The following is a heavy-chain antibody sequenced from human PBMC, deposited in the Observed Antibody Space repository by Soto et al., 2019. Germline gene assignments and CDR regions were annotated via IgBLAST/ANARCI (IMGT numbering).Heavy chain of an antibody. V-gene: IGHV3-23*01. J-gene: IGHJ4*02. D-gene: IGHD3-10*01. CDR2: ISGSGGST. Sequence: PVGSQRHPNGAAGGNFSSNGMRWVSQAPGKGLEWVSAISGSGGSTYYADSVKGRFTISRDNSKNTLYLQMNSLRAEDTAVYYCAKESPRRGDYPDYWGQGTLVTVSS. CDR3: AKESPRRGDYPDY. CDR1: GGNFSSNG.